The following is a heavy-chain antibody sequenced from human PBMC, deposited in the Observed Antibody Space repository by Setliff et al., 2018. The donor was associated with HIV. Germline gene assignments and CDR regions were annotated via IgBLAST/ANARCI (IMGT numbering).Heavy chain of an antibody. J-gene: IGHJ4*02. CDR1: GGFFSGYY. CDR2: INHSGST. D-gene: IGHD6-13*01. V-gene: IGHV4-34*01. Sequence: SETLSLTCAVYGGFFSGYYWSWIRQPPGKGLEWIGEINHSGSTNYNPSLKSRVTISVDTSKNQFSLKLSSVTAADTAVYYCARGGNSSSWYLYYFDYWGQGTLVTVSS. CDR3: ARGGNSSSWYLYYFDY.